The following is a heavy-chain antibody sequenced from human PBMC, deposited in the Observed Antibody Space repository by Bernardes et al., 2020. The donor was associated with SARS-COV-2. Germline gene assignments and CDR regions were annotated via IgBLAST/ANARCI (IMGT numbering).Heavy chain of an antibody. CDR3: ARENYGSGFYYYMDV. CDR1: GITFSSSD. D-gene: IGHD3-10*01. CDR2: INWSGTTI. J-gene: IGHJ6*03. Sequence: WGSLRLSCGASGITFSSSDMNWIRQAPGKGLEWVSHINWSGTTIYYADSVKGRFTISRDNAKNSLYLQMDSLRAEDTAVYYCARENYGSGFYYYMDVWGKGTTVTVSS. V-gene: IGHV3-48*03.